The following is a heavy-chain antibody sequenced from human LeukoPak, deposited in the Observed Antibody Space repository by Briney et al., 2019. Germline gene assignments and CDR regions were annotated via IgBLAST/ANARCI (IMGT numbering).Heavy chain of an antibody. CDR1: GFTFSSYW. J-gene: IGHJ4*02. CDR3: ARARDGYNYLYFDY. D-gene: IGHD5-24*01. CDR2: IKGYGSI. Sequence: PGGSLRLSCAASGFTFSSYWMHWVRQAPGKGLVWVSRIKGYGSISYADSVKGRFTISRDNAKNTLYLQMNSLRAEDTAVYYCARARDGYNYLYFDYWSQGSLVTVSS. V-gene: IGHV3-74*01.